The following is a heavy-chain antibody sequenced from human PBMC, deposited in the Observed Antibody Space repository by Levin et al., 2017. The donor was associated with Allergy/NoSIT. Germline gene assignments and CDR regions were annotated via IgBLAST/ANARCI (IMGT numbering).Heavy chain of an antibody. CDR1: GYTFTSYY. D-gene: IGHD6-19*01. CDR3: ASNTVAGWVDY. J-gene: IGHJ4*02. CDR2: INPSGGST. Sequence: GESLKISCKASGYTFTSYYMHWVRQAPGQGLEWMGIINPSGGSTSYAQKFQGRVTMTRDTSTSTVYMELSSLRSEDTAVYYCASNTVAGWVDYWGQGTLVTVSS. V-gene: IGHV1-46*01.